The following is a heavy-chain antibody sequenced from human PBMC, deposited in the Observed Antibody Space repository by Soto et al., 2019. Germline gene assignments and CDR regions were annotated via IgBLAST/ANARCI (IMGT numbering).Heavy chain of an antibody. J-gene: IGHJ5*02. CDR3: ARDIVSTTGCFDP. CDR2: INPNSGVT. D-gene: IGHD3-16*02. V-gene: IGHV1-2*02. CDR1: GSTFTGKY. Sequence: ASVKVSCKASGSTFTGKYLHWVRQAPGQGLEWMGWINPNSGVTNYAEKFQGRDTMTRDTSISTAYMDLTRLKSDDTAVYYCARDIVSTTGCFDPWGQGTLVTVSS.